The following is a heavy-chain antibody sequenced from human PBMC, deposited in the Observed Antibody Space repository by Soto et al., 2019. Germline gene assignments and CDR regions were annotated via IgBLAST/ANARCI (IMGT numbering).Heavy chain of an antibody. J-gene: IGHJ5*02. CDR3: ARGLYCSSTSCYRPNWFDP. CDR1: GVSVSSGSYY. Sequence: SETLSLTCTVSGVSVSSGSYYWSWIRQPPGKGLEWIGYIYYSGSTNYNPSLKSRVTISVDTSKNQFSLKLSSVTAADTAVYYCARGLYCSSTSCYRPNWFDPWGQGTLVTVSS. CDR2: IYYSGST. D-gene: IGHD2-2*01. V-gene: IGHV4-61*01.